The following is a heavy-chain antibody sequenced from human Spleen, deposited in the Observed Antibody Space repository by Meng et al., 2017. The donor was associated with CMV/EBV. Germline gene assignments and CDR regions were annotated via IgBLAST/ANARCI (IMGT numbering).Heavy chain of an antibody. CDR1: GFTFSNYW. Sequence: GGSLRLSCAASGFTFSNYWMHWVRQAPGKGLVWVSRINSDGSSTSYADSVKGRFTISRDNAKNSLYLQMNSLRAEDTAVYYCARDRTRYYYGMDVWGQGTTVTVSS. CDR3: ARDRTRYYYGMDV. J-gene: IGHJ6*02. V-gene: IGHV3-74*01. CDR2: INSDGSST.